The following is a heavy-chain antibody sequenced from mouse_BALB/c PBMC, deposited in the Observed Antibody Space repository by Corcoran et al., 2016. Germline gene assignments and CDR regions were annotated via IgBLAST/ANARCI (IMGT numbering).Heavy chain of an antibody. V-gene: IGHV14-3*02. CDR3: ANWDGYVDV. CDR2: IDHANGNT. Sequence: EVQLQQSGAELVKPGASVKLSCTASGFNIKDTDMNWVKQRPDQGRERIGRIDHANGNTKYDPKFQGKATITADTSANTAYLQLSSLTSEDTAVYYCANWDGYVDVWGAGTTVTVSS. D-gene: IGHD4-1*01. J-gene: IGHJ1*01. CDR1: GFNIKDTD.